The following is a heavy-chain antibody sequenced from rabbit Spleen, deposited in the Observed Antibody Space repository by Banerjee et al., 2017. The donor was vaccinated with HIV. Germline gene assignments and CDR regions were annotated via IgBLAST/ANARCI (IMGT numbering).Heavy chain of an antibody. CDR3: VRDLGYDDYSEKGYFNL. J-gene: IGHJ4*01. Sequence: QEQLVESGGGLVKPGASLTLICTASGFSFSSGYDMSWVRQAPGKGLEYIACIYGDSSGSTMYASWAKGRFTISKTSSTTVTLEMTSLTAADTATYFCVRDLGYDDYSEKGYFNLWGPGTLVTVS. D-gene: IGHD2-1*01. V-gene: IGHV1S45*01. CDR1: GFSFSSGYD. CDR2: IYGDSSGST.